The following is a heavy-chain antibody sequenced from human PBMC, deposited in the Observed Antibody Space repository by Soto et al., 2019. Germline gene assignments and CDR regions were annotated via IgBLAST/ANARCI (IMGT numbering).Heavy chain of an antibody. CDR1: GYTFTSYG. CDR2: INPGNGNT. Sequence: GASVKVSCKASGYTFTSYGMNWVRQAPGRGLEWMGRINPGNGNTKYSQKFQGRVIIERDTSASTAYMELSSLRSEDTAVYYCARRRIAAAGWAFDYWGQGTLVTVSS. J-gene: IGHJ4*02. CDR3: ARRRIAAAGWAFDY. D-gene: IGHD6-13*01. V-gene: IGHV1-3*01.